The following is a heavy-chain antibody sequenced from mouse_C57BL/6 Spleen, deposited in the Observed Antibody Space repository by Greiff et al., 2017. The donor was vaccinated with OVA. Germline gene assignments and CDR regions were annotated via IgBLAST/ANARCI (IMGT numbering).Heavy chain of an antibody. CDR2: IYPGNSDT. D-gene: IGHD2-3*01. Sequence: EVQLQQSGTVLARPGASVKMSCKTSGYTFTSYWMHWVKQRPGQGLEWIGAIYPGNSDTSYNQKFKGKAKLTAVTSASTAYMELSSLTNEDSAVYYCTRWLLPDVYAMDYWGQGTSVTVSS. CDR1: GYTFTSYW. CDR3: TRWLLPDVYAMDY. J-gene: IGHJ4*01. V-gene: IGHV1-5*01.